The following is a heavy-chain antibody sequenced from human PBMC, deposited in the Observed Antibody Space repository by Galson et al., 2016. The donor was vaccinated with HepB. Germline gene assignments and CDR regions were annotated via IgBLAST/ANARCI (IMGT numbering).Heavy chain of an antibody. J-gene: IGHJ4*02. CDR3: ARDYFCVGASCRGERGRFDY. V-gene: IGHV3-21*01. Sequence: SLRLSCAASGFTFRDFPMVWVRQAPGQGLEWVSSISSDGVYTYYADSLKGRFSISRDNAKNSLFLQMSSLRAEGTAMYYCARDYFCVGASCRGERGRFDYWGQGALVTVSS. CDR2: ISSDGVYT. D-gene: IGHD2-21*01. CDR1: GFTFRDFP.